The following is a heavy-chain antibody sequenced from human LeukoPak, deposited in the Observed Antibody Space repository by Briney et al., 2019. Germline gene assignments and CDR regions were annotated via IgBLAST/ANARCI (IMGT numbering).Heavy chain of an antibody. CDR2: ISAYNGNT. D-gene: IGHD5-18*01. CDR3: ARDPRWLQPKGRYFDY. Sequence: ASVKVSCKASGGTFSSYAISWVRQAPGQGLEWMGWISAYNGNTNYAQKLQGRVTMTTDTSTSTAYMELRSLRSDDTAVYYCARDPRWLQPKGRYFDYWGQGTLVTVSS. CDR1: GGTFSSYA. V-gene: IGHV1-18*01. J-gene: IGHJ4*02.